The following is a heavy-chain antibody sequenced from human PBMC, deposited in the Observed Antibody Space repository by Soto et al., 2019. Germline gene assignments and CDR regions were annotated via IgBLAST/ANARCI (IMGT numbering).Heavy chain of an antibody. D-gene: IGHD3-10*01. V-gene: IGHV3-74*01. Sequence: GGSLRLSCAASGFTLSDYWMHCVRQAPGKGLVWVSHIKGDGSTTNYADSVKGRFTISRDTAKNTLYLHMNSLRAAHTAVYYCGSGALPDSCDFRGRGTLVTVSS. CDR3: GSGALPDSCDF. CDR1: GFTLSDYW. J-gene: IGHJ4*02. CDR2: IKGDGSTT.